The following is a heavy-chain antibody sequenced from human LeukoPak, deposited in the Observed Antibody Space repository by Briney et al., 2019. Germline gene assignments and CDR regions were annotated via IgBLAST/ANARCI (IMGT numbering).Heavy chain of an antibody. V-gene: IGHV3-23*01. CDR2: ISGSAGFT. CDR3: ARAYSGYDFDC. Sequence: VGSLRLSCVASGFTLRPYAMSWVRQAPGKGLKWVSAISGSAGFTYYADAVRGRFTVSRDISTNTVFLQMDSLRAGDTAVYYCARAYSGYDFDCCGQGTLVTVSS. CDR1: GFTLRPYA. D-gene: IGHD5-12*01. J-gene: IGHJ4*01.